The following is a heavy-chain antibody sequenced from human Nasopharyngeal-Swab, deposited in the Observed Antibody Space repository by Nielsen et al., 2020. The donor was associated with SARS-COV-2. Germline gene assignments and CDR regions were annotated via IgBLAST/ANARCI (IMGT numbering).Heavy chain of an antibody. Sequence: GESLKISCAASGFSFNNYGIHWVRQAPGKGLEWVAVISYEGSKKYYVGSVEGRFTISKDNSKNMVYLQMNSLRTEDTAVYYCAKKWSPFILTWGMDVWGQGTTVTVAS. J-gene: IGHJ6*02. V-gene: IGHV3-30*18. CDR2: ISYEGSKK. CDR1: GFSFNNYG. CDR3: AKKWSPFILTWGMDV. D-gene: IGHD3-9*01.